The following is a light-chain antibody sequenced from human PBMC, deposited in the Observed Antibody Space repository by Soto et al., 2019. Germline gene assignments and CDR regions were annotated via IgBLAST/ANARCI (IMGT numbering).Light chain of an antibody. CDR2: GAS. Sequence: EIVMTQSPATLSVSPGERATLSCRASQSVSSNLACYQQKPGHAPRLLIYGASTRATGIPARFSGSGSGTEFTLTISSLQSEDFAVYCCQQYNNWPPWTFGQGTKVEIK. J-gene: IGKJ1*01. V-gene: IGKV3-15*01. CDR1: QSVSSN. CDR3: QQYNNWPPWT.